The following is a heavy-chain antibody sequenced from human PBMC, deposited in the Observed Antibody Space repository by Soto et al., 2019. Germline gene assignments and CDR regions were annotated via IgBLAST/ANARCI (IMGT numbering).Heavy chain of an antibody. CDR1: GGSISSYY. J-gene: IGHJ5*02. V-gene: IGHV4-59*01. CDR3: ARDGGMVRGVIPHWFDP. CDR2: IYYSGST. Sequence: SETLSLTCTVSGGSISSYYWSWIRQPPGKGLEWIGYIYYSGSTNYNPSLKSRVTISVDTSKNQFSLKLSSVTAADTAVYYCARDGGMVRGVIPHWFDPWGQGTLVTVSS. D-gene: IGHD3-10*01.